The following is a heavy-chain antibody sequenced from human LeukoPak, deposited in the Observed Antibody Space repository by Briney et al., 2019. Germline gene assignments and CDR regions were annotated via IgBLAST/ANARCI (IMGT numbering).Heavy chain of an antibody. CDR3: TGSISSSWYSPLDY. Sequence: GESLKISCKGSGYSFTSYWIGWVRQMPGKGLEWMGIIYPGDSDTRYSPSSQGQVTISADKSISTAYLQWSSLKASDTAMYYCTGSISSSWYSPLDYWGQGTLVTVSS. J-gene: IGHJ4*02. V-gene: IGHV5-51*01. CDR2: IYPGDSDT. CDR1: GYSFTSYW. D-gene: IGHD6-13*01.